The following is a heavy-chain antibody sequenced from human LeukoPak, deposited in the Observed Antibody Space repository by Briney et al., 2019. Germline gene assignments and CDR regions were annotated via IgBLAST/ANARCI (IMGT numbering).Heavy chain of an antibody. V-gene: IGHV3-33*01. J-gene: IGHJ3*02. D-gene: IGHD1-1*01. CDR1: GFTFSSYG. CDR3: AREGLDDADAFDI. Sequence: GGSLRLSCAASGFTFSSYGMHWVRQAPGKGLEWVAVIWYDGSNKYYADSVKGRFTISRDNSKNTLYLQMNSLRAEDTAVYYCAREGLDDADAFDIWGQGTMVTVSS. CDR2: IWYDGSNK.